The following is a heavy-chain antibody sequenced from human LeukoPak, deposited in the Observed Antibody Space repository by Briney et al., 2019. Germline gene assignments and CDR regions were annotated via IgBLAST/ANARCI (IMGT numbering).Heavy chain of an antibody. J-gene: IGHJ6*02. D-gene: IGHD2/OR15-2a*01. V-gene: IGHV3-7*01. CDR3: ARSMSLSYGLDV. CDR2: IKQAGSEK. Sequence: GGSLRLSCAASGFTFGNYWMTWVRQAPGKGLEWVANIKQAGSEKYYVDSVKGRFTISRDNAENSLYLQMNSLRAEDTAVYYCARSMSLSYGLDVWGQGTTVTVSS. CDR1: GFTFGNYW.